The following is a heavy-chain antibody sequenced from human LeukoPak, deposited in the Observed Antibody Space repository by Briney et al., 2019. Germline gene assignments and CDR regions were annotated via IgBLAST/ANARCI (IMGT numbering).Heavy chain of an antibody. CDR1: GYSFSSYW. CDR3: ARNYGSGSYYERFDY. J-gene: IGHJ4*02. Sequence: GESLQISCQGSGYSFSSYWIDWVRQMPGKGLEWMGIIYPGDSDTRYSPSFQGQVTISADKSISTAYLQWSSLKASDTAVYYCARNYGSGSYYERFDYWGQGTLVTVSS. V-gene: IGHV5-51*01. D-gene: IGHD3-10*01. CDR2: IYPGDSDT.